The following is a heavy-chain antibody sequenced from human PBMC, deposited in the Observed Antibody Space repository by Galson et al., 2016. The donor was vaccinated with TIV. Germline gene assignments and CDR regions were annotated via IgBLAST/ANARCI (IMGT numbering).Heavy chain of an antibody. V-gene: IGHV3-53*05. CDR2: IYPSGAS. J-gene: IGHJ4*02. Sequence: SLRLSCAASGLLVSDSYMSWVRQPPGEELEWVSIIYPSGASYYPESTESVKGRFTISRDNSKNTVFLQINSLRVEDTAVYYCATSTMPNLGDYWGQGTLVTVST. CDR1: GLLVSDSY. D-gene: IGHD7-27*01. CDR3: ATSTMPNLGDY.